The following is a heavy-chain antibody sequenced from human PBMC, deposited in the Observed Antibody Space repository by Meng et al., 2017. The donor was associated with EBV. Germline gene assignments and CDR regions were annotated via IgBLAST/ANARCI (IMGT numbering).Heavy chain of an antibody. CDR3: ASESGRGYTPDY. V-gene: IGHV1-69*01. D-gene: IGHD3-10*01. CDR2: FLPTLGAP. CDR1: GGPFRNYA. J-gene: IGHJ4*02. Sequence: QVQLVQSAAELKKPGSSVKVSCKTSGGPFRNYAISWVRQAPGQGLEWLGGFLPTLGAPNYAQKFHGRVSITADESTSTHYMDLSSLRSEDTAVYYCASESGRGYTPDYWGQGTLVTVSS.